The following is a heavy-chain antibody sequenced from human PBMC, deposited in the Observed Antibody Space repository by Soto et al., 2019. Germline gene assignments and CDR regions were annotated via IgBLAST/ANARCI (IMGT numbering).Heavy chain of an antibody. V-gene: IGHV3-43D*04. Sequence: PGGSLRLSCAAAGFDFEDYAMHWVRQVPGKGLEWVSLTNSDGTDSYYMVSVKGRFTISRDNGKSSLYLQMDRLRPEDTALYFCAKALYYYDSSPLDHWGQGTLVTVSS. J-gene: IGHJ4*02. CDR2: TNSDGTDS. D-gene: IGHD3-22*01. CDR3: AKALYYYDSSPLDH. CDR1: GFDFEDYA.